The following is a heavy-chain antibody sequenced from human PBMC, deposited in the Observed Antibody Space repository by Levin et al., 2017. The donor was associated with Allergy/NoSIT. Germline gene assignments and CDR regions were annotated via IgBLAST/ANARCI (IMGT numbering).Heavy chain of an antibody. D-gene: IGHD1-26*01. CDR2: ISYDGSNK. J-gene: IGHJ4*02. V-gene: IGHV3-30-3*01. CDR3: ARVGWERGYFDY. Sequence: GESLKISCAASGFTFSSYAMHWVRQAPGKGLEWVAVISYDGSNKYYADSVKGRFTISRDNSKNTLYLQMNSLRAEDTAVYYCARVGWERGYFDYWGQGTLVTVSS. CDR1: GFTFSSYA.